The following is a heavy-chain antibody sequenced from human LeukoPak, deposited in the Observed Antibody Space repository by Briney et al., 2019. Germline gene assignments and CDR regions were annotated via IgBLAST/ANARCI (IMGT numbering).Heavy chain of an antibody. CDR2: IYPGDSDS. J-gene: IGHJ4*02. Sequence: PGEALKISCKGSGYSFTTYWIGWVRQMPGKGLEGMGIIYPGDSDSRYSPSFQGQVTISVDKSISTAYLQWSSLKASDTAMYYCARLRDSSGYYFDYWGQGTLVTVSS. D-gene: IGHD3-22*01. CDR1: GYSFTTYW. CDR3: ARLRDSSGYYFDY. V-gene: IGHV5-51*01.